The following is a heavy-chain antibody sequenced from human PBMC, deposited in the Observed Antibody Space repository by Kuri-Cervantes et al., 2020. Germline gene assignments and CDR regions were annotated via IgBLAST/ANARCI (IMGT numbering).Heavy chain of an antibody. Sequence: GESLEIPCAASGFTFSSYSMNWVRQAPGKGLEWVAVISYGGSNKYYADSVKGRFTISRDNSKNTLYLQMNSLRAEDTAVYYCARSRGSYYFNENVGWFDPWGQGTLVTVSS. D-gene: IGHD1-26*01. CDR3: ARSRGSYYFNENVGWFDP. J-gene: IGHJ5*02. CDR2: ISYGGSNK. V-gene: IGHV3-30*03. CDR1: GFTFSSYS.